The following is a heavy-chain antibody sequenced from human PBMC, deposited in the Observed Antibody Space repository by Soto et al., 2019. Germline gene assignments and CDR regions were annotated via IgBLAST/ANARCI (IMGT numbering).Heavy chain of an antibody. CDR3: ARVYPQRTCDFWSGYYRGLNWFDP. D-gene: IGHD3-3*01. J-gene: IGHJ5*02. V-gene: IGHV4-34*01. CDR2: INHSGST. CDR1: GGSFSGYY. Sequence: PSETLSLTCAVYGGSFSGYYWSWIRQPPGKGLEWIGEINHSGSTNYNPSLKSRVIISVDTPKNQFSLKLSSVTAADTAVYYCARVYPQRTCDFWSGYYRGLNWFDPWGQGTLVTVSS.